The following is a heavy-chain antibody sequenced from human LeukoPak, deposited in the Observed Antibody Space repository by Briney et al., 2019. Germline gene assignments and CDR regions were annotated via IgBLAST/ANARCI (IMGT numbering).Heavy chain of an antibody. CDR2: IYYSGST. J-gene: IGHJ6*02. Sequence: SETLSLTCTVSGSSISSYYWSWIRQPPGKGLEWIGYIYYSGSTNYNPSLKSRVTISVDTSKNQFSLKLSSVTAADTAVYYCARYGTAAAAVGMDVWGQGTTVTVSS. D-gene: IGHD6-13*01. CDR1: GSSISSYY. CDR3: ARYGTAAAAVGMDV. V-gene: IGHV4-59*08.